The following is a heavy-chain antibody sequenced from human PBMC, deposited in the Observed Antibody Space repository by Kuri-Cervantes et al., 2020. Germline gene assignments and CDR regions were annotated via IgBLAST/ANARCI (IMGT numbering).Heavy chain of an antibody. V-gene: IGHV1-2*04. J-gene: IGHJ4*02. D-gene: IGHD2/OR15-2a*01. CDR1: GYTFTGYY. CDR2: INPNSGGT. Sequence: ASVKVSCKTSGYTFTGYYMHWVRQAPGQGLEWMGWINPNSGGTNYAQKFQGWATMTRDTSISTAYMELSSLRSEDTAVYYCVASSVIAPFYWGQGTLVTVSS. CDR3: VASSVIAPFY.